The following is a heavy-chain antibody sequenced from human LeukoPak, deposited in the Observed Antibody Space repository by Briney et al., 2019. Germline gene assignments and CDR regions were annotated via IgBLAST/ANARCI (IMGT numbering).Heavy chain of an antibody. D-gene: IGHD2-15*01. CDR1: GGSISSSSYY. CDR2: IYYSGST. V-gene: IGHV4-39*07. CDR3: AREPYCSGGSCYPGGGDAFDI. Sequence: PSETLSLTCTASGGSISSSSYYWGWIRQPPGKGLEWIGSIYYSGSTYYNPSLKSRVTISVDTSKNQFSLKLSSVTAADTAVYYCAREPYCSGGSCYPGGGDAFDIWGQGTMVTVSS. J-gene: IGHJ3*02.